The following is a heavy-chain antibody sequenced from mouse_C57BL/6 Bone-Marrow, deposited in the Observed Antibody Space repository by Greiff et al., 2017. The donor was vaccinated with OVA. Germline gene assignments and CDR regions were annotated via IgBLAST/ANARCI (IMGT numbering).Heavy chain of an antibody. CDR3: ARDAEFHWYFDV. V-gene: IGHV7-1*01. CDR1: GFTFSDFY. CDR2: SRNKANDYTT. Sequence: DVMLVESGGGLVQSGRSLRLSCATSGFTFSDFYMEWVRQAPGKGLEWIAASRNKANDYTTEYSASVKGRFIVSRDTSQSILYLQMNALRAEDTAIYYCARDAEFHWYFDVWGTGTTVTVSS. J-gene: IGHJ1*03.